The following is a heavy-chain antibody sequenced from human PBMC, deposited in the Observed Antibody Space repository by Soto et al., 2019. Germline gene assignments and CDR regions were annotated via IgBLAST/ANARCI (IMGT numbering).Heavy chain of an antibody. CDR1: GYTFTSFA. CDR2: INAGNGNT. D-gene: IGHD3-22*01. CDR3: ARDPQSQDRSGLNCFDT. J-gene: IGHJ5*02. V-gene: IGHV1-3*01. Sequence: QVQLVQSGAEVKKPGASVKVSCEASGYTFTSFAMNWVRQAPGQSLEWMGWINAGNGNTKYSQKFHVRVIISRDTSARTAYMELSSRRSADTAVYYCARDPQSQDRSGLNCFDTGGKGSLVTVAS.